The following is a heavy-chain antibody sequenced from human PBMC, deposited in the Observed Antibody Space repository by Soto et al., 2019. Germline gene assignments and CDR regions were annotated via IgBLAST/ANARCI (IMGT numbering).Heavy chain of an antibody. D-gene: IGHD4-17*01. CDR1: GFTFSSYG. CDR3: AKDHHDYGAYPDAVAI. J-gene: IGHJ3*02. Sequence: QVQLVESGGGVVQPGRSLRLSCAASGFTFSSYGMHWVRQAPGKGLEWVAVISYDGSNKYYADSVKGRFTISRDNSKNTLYQQMNSLRADATAVYYCAKDHHDYGAYPDAVAIWGQGTMVTVSS. CDR2: ISYDGSNK. V-gene: IGHV3-30*18.